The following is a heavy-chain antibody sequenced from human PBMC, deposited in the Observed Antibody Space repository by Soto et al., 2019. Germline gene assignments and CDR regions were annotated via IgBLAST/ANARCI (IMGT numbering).Heavy chain of an antibody. CDR1: GYTFTSYG. Sequence: ASVKVSCKASGYTFTSYGISWVRQAPGQGLEWMGWISAYNGNTNYAQNLQGRVTMTTDTSTSTAYMELRSLRSDDTAVYYCARDHGYCTNGVCSNYYYYGMDVWGQGTTVTVSS. V-gene: IGHV1-18*01. CDR2: ISAYNGNT. CDR3: ARDHGYCTNGVCSNYYYYGMDV. D-gene: IGHD2-8*01. J-gene: IGHJ6*02.